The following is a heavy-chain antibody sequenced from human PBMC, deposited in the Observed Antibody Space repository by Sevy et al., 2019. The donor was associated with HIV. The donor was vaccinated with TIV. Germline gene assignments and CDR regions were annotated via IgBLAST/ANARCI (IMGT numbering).Heavy chain of an antibody. D-gene: IGHD1-26*01. J-gene: IGHJ4*02. Sequence: SETLSLTCDVSGFSISNNFYWGWIRQPPGKGLEWIGSIYHSGTTYYSPSLNSRVTMSVDMSNNQFALRLTSVTAADTAMYYCAGENAWGRGYSWGQGTLVTVSS. CDR1: GFSISNNFY. V-gene: IGHV4-38-2*01. CDR2: IYHSGTT. CDR3: AGENAWGRGYS.